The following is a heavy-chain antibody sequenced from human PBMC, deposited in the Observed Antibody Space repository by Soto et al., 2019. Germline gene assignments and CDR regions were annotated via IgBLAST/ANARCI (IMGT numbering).Heavy chain of an antibody. CDR1: GGSFSGYY. J-gene: IGHJ4*02. V-gene: IGHV4-34*01. CDR2: INHSGST. D-gene: IGHD3-10*01. CDR3: ARDKITVLFDY. Sequence: SETLRVRCAVEGGSFSGYYWTWIRQPPGTGLEWIGEINHSGSTNYNPSLKSRVTISVDTSKNQFSLKLTSVTAADTAVYYCARDKITVLFDYWGQGTLVTVSS.